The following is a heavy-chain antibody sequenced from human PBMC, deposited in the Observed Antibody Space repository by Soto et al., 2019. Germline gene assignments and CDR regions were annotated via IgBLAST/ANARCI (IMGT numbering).Heavy chain of an antibody. CDR2: IIPIFGTA. Sequence: SVKVSCKASVGTFSSYAISWVRQAPGQGLEWMGGIIPIFGTANYAQKFQGRVTITADKSTSTAYMELSSLRSEDTAVYYCARDPREYTSSSDAFDIWGQGTLLTVSS. D-gene: IGHD6-6*01. J-gene: IGHJ3*02. CDR3: ARDPREYTSSSDAFDI. V-gene: IGHV1-69*06. CDR1: VGTFSSYA.